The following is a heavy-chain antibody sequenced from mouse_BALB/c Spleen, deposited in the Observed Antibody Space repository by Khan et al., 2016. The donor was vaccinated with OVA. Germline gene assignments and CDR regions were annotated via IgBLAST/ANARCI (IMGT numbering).Heavy chain of an antibody. V-gene: IGHV2-6-1*01. D-gene: IGHD2-10*01. CDR1: GFSLTSYG. CDR3: ARQPYYHYYALDY. CDR2: IWSDGST. Sequence: VKLEVSGPGLVAPSQSLSITCTNSGFSLTSYGIHWVRQPPGKGLEWLVVIWSDGSTTYNSTLKSRLSITKDNSKSQVFLKMNSLQTDDTAMYYCARQPYYHYYALDYWGQGTSVTVSS. J-gene: IGHJ4*01.